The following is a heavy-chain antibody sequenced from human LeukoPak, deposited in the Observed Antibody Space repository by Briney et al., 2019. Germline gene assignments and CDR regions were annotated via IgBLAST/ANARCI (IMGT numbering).Heavy chain of an antibody. V-gene: IGHV3-53*01. CDR1: GFTVSSNY. J-gene: IGHJ4*02. CDR2: IYSGGST. Sequence: HPGGSLRLSCAASGFTVSSNYMSWVRQAPGKGLEWVSVIYSGGSTYYADSVKGRFTISRDNSKNTLYLQMNGLRAEDTAVYYCASGSRSSGWFAYWCQGTLVTVSS. D-gene: IGHD6-19*01. CDR3: ASGSRSSGWFAY.